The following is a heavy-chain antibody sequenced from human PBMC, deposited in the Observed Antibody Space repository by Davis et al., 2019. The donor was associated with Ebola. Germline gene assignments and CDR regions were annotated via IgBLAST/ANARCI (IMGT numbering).Heavy chain of an antibody. CDR1: GFSVNYNY. CDR2: FYSCGGT. J-gene: IGHJ6*02. Sequence: GESLKISCAASGFSVNYNYMIWVRQAPGKGLECVSAFYSCGGTYYADSVKGRFTISRDNSKNTLYIQMNSLRAEDTAVYYCAKGGYGPGRAPYYGMDVWGQGTTVTVSS. D-gene: IGHD3-10*01. CDR3: AKGGYGPGRAPYYGMDV. V-gene: IGHV3-53*01.